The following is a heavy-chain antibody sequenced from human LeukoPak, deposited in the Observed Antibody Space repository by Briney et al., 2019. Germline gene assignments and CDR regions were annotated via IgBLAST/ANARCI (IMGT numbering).Heavy chain of an antibody. CDR1: GGSFSGYY. V-gene: IGHV4-34*01. J-gene: IGHJ3*02. Sequence: PSETLSLTCAVYGGSFSGYYWSWIRQPPGKGLEWIGEINHSGSTNYNPSLKSRVTISVDTSKNQFSLKLSSVTAADTAVYYCAREGSTHDAFDIWGQGTMVTVSS. CDR3: AREGSTHDAFDI. CDR2: INHSGST.